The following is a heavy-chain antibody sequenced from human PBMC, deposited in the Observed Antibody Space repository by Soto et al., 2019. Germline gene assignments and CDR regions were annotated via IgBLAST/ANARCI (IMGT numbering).Heavy chain of an antibody. D-gene: IGHD2-2*01. CDR1: GYTFTSYG. J-gene: IGHJ5*02. V-gene: IGHV1-18*01. CDR3: ARDPGDIVVVPAIDP. Sequence: GASVKVSCKASGYTFTSYGISWVRQAPGQGLEWLGWISAYNGNTNYAQKLQGRVTMTTDTSTSTAYMELRSLRSDDTAVYYCARDPGDIVVVPAIDPWGQGTLVTVS. CDR2: ISAYNGNT.